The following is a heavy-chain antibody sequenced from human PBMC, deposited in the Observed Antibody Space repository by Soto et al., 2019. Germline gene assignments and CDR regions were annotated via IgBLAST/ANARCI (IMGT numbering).Heavy chain of an antibody. CDR2: IWYDGSNK. D-gene: IGHD5-18*01. V-gene: IGHV3-33*01. Sequence: SLRLSCAASGFTFSSYGMHWVRQAPGKGLEWVAVIWYDGSNKYYADSVKGRFTISRDNSKNTLYLQMNSLRAEDTAVYYCAAEIDMVKDYYYGMDVWGQGNTVTVSS. CDR1: GFTFSSYG. CDR3: AAEIDMVKDYYYGMDV. J-gene: IGHJ6*02.